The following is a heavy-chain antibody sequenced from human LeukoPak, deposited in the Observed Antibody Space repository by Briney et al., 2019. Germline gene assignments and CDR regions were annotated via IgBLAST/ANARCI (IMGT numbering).Heavy chain of an antibody. CDR3: AREVGSGSYLAHTFDI. CDR2: IYPGGST. D-gene: IGHD1-26*01. J-gene: IGHJ3*02. CDR1: GFTVSSYF. V-gene: IGHV3-53*01. Sequence: GGSLRLSCAASGFTVSSYFMTWVRQAPGKGLEWVSLIYPGGSTYHPDSLRGRFTISRDNSKNTLYLQMNSLRTEDTGVYYCAREVGSGSYLAHTFDIWGQGTMVTVS.